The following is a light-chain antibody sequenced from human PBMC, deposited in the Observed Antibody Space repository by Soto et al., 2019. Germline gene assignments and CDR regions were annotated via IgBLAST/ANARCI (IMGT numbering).Light chain of an antibody. J-gene: IGKJ5*01. Sequence: DIRMTQSPSTLSASVGDRVTITCRASQSISNWLAWYQQKPGKDPKLLIYDASSLESGVPSRFSGSASGTEFTLTISSLQPDDFATYYCQHYETYPITFGQGTRLEI. V-gene: IGKV1-5*01. CDR2: DAS. CDR1: QSISNW. CDR3: QHYETYPIT.